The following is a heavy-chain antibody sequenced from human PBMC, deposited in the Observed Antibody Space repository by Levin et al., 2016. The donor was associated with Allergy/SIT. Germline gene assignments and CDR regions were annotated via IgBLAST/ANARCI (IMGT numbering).Heavy chain of an antibody. J-gene: IGHJ5*01. CDR3: ARALGALNELCSATSCSLSPTIDS. Sequence: GGSLRLSCAASGFNFGINGLSWVRQAPGKGLECVSGIGGSGGRSYYADSVKGRFTVSRDNAKNSLYLQMNSLRADDTAVYYCARALGALNELCSATSCSLSPTIDSWGEGTLVTVSS. CDR1: GFNFGING. V-gene: IGHV3-23*01. D-gene: IGHD2-2*01. CDR2: IGGSGGRS.